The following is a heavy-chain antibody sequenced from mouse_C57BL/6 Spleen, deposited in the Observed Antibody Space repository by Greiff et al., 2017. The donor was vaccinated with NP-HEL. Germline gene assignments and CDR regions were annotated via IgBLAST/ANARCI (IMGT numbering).Heavy chain of an antibody. Sequence: VQLQESGPELVKPGASVKISCKASGYAFSSSWMNWVKQRPGKGLEWIGRIYPGDGDTNYNGKFKGKATLTADKSSSTAYMQRSSLTSEDSAVYFCARRDGYGPWFAYWGQGTLVTVSA. J-gene: IGHJ3*01. CDR1: GYAFSSSW. CDR2: IYPGDGDT. V-gene: IGHV1-82*01. CDR3: ARRDGYGPWFAY. D-gene: IGHD2-2*01.